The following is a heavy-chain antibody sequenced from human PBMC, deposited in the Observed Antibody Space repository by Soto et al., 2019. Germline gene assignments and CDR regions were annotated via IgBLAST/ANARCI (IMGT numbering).Heavy chain of an antibody. CDR2: IKSKTDGGTT. CDR3: TTDLAPEQWLAFDY. D-gene: IGHD6-19*01. V-gene: IGHV3-15*01. Sequence: GGSLRLSCAASGFTSSNAWMSWVRQAPGKGLEWVGRIKSKTDGGTTDYAAPVKGRFTISRDDSKNTLYLQMNSPKTEDTAVYYGTTDLAPEQWLAFDYWGQGTLVTVSS. J-gene: IGHJ4*02. CDR1: GFTSSNAW.